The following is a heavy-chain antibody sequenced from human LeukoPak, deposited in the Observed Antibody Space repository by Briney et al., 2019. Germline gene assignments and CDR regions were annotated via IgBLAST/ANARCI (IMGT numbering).Heavy chain of an antibody. J-gene: IGHJ4*02. CDR2: ISSSGSTI. CDR1: GFTFSDYY. D-gene: IGHD3-22*01. CDR3: ARDPPNYYDSSGYPN. V-gene: IGHV3-11*04. Sequence: GGSLRLSCAASGFTFSDYYMSWIRQAPGKGLEWVSYISSSGSTIYYADSVKGRFTISRDNAKNSLYLQMNSLRAEDTAVYYCARDPPNYYDSSGYPNGGQGTLVTVSS.